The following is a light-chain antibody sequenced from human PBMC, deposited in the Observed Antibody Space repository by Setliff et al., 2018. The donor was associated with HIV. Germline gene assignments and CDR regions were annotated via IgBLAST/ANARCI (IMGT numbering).Light chain of an antibody. CDR3: SSYTSSSTLV. CDR1: SSDVGGYNY. J-gene: IGLJ1*01. CDR2: EVS. Sequence: QSALTQPASVSGSPGQSITISCTGTSSDVGGYNYVSWYQQHPGKAPKLMIYEVSNRPSGVSNRFSGSKSGNTASLTISGLQAEDEADYYRSSYTSSSTLVFGTGTKGTVL. V-gene: IGLV2-14*01.